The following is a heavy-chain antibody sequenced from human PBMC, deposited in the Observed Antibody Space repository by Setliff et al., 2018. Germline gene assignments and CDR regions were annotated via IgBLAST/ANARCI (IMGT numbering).Heavy chain of an antibody. CDR3: NSRITVLRGVTVP. V-gene: IGHV3-15*01. Sequence: GGSLRLSCVVSGISVTNGWVTWVRQAPGKGLEWVGRFKSTADGGTTDLSAPVKGRFSFSRDDSRNVVYLQMNNLKTEDTALYYCNSRITVLRGVTVPWGQGTLVTVSS. D-gene: IGHD3-10*01. CDR2: FKSTADGGTT. J-gene: IGHJ5*02. CDR1: GISVTNGW.